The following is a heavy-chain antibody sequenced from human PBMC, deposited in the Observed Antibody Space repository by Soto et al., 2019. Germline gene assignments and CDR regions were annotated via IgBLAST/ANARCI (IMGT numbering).Heavy chain of an antibody. CDR1: GGSISSYY. Sequence: PSETLSLTCTVSGGSISSYYWSWIRQPPGKGLEWIGYIYYSGSTNYNPSLKSRVTISVDTSKNQFSLKLSSVTAADTAVYYCARRYSSSWYEPLPFDPWGQGTLVTVSS. V-gene: IGHV4-59*08. J-gene: IGHJ5*02. CDR2: IYYSGST. D-gene: IGHD6-13*01. CDR3: ARRYSSSWYEPLPFDP.